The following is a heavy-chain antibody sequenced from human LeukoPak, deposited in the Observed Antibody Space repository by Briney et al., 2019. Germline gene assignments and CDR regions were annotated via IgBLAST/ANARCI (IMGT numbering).Heavy chain of an antibody. V-gene: IGHV3-33*01. D-gene: IGHD3-22*01. CDR3: ARDGNYYYDSSGYQFDY. CDR2: IWYDGSNK. Sequence: GGSLRLSCAASGFTFSSYGMHWVRQAPGKGPEWVAVIWYDGSNKYYADSVKGRFTISRDNSKNTLYLQMNSLRAEDTAVYYCARDGNYYYDSSGYQFDYWGQGTLVTVSS. J-gene: IGHJ4*02. CDR1: GFTFSSYG.